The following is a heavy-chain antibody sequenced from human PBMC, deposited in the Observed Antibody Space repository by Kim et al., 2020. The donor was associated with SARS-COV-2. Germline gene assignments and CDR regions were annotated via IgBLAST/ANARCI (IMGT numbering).Heavy chain of an antibody. CDR2: IYYSGST. J-gene: IGHJ3*02. Sequence: SETLSLTCTVSGGSISSGGYYWSWIRQHPGKGLEWIGYIYYSGSTYYNPSLKSRVTISVDTSKNQFSLKLSSVTAADTAVYYCARDRWSPYGSGSYKSAPDAFDIWGQGTMVTVSS. D-gene: IGHD3-10*01. CDR1: GGSISSGGYY. V-gene: IGHV4-31*03. CDR3: ARDRWSPYGSGSYKSAPDAFDI.